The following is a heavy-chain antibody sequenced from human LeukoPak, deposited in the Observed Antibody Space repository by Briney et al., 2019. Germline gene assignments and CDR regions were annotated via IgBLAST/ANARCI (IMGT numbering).Heavy chain of an antibody. J-gene: IGHJ5*02. V-gene: IGHV3-21*01. D-gene: IGHD3-22*01. Sequence: GGSLRLSCAASGFTFSSYSMNWVRQAPGKGLEWVSSISSSSSYIYYADSVKGRFTISRDNAKNSLYLQMNSLRAEDTAVYYCARDLGTDDSSGYYPNWFDPWGQGTLATVSS. CDR1: GFTFSSYS. CDR3: ARDLGTDDSSGYYPNWFDP. CDR2: ISSSSSYI.